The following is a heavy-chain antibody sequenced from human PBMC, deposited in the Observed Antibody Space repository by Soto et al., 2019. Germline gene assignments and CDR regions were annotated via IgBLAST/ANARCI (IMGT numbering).Heavy chain of an antibody. CDR1: VFTFSIYP. CDR2: ISYDGDDK. J-gene: IGHJ4*02. CDR3: ARGPNYYDDSGYFAY. D-gene: IGHD3-22*01. Sequence: WWSLRLSCSASVFTFSIYPMHWVRQAPGKGLEWVALISYDGDDKYYADSVKGRFTISRDNSKNTVYLEMNSLRAEDTSVYFCARGPNYYDDSGYFAYWGQGALVTVSS. V-gene: IGHV3-30-3*01.